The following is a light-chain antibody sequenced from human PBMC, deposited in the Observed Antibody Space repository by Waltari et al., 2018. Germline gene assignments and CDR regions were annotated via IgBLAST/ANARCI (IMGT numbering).Light chain of an antibody. J-gene: IGLJ3*02. V-gene: IGLV3-1*01. CDR2: QDK. CDR1: RLGDKF. CDR3: QSWASGTAV. Sequence: SHELTQPPSVSVSPGQTASISCSGDRLGDKFAAWYQQRPGQSPLLIIYQDKKRPSGIPDRFSGPNSGNTATLTISGTQAMDEADYYCQSWASGTAVFGGGTKLSVL.